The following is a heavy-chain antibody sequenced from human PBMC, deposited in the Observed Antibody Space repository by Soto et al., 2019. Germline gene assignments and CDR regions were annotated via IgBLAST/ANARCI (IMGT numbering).Heavy chain of an antibody. J-gene: IGHJ4*02. CDR2: IYHTEST. Sequence: PSETLSLTCAVSGDSISSSFWWSWVRQPPGKGLEWIGEIYHTESTVYNPSLKSRVTISLDKSKNRFSLNLDSVTAADTAVYYCARYDFGTFDYWGRGTLVTVSS. CDR1: GDSISSSFW. D-gene: IGHD4-17*01. CDR3: ARYDFGTFDY. V-gene: IGHV4-4*02.